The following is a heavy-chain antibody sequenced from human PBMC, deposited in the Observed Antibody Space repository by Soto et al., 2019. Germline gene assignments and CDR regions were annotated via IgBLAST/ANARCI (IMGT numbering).Heavy chain of an antibody. CDR3: ARVPLRGTSSYYMDV. CDR2: INHSGST. CDR1: RGSLSGYY. J-gene: IGHJ6*03. Sequence: SETLSLTCVVYRGSLSGYYWSWIRQPPWKGLEWIGEINHSGSTHYSPSLKSRVTMSVDTSKNHFSVKLTSVTAADTATYYCARVPLRGTSSYYMDVWATGTTVTVSS. V-gene: IGHV4-34*01. D-gene: IGHD1-1*01.